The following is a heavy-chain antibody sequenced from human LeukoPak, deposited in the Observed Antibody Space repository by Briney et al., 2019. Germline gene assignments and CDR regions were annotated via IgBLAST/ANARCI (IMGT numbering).Heavy chain of an antibody. J-gene: IGHJ4*02. CDR1: GFTFSSYS. CDR3: AKDSSARSGYFDY. D-gene: IGHD3-3*01. Sequence: PGGSLRLSCAASGFTFSSYSTNWVRQAPGKGLEWVSSISSSSSYIYYADSVKGRFTISRDNSKNTLYLQMNSLRAEDTAVYYCAKDSSARSGYFDYWGQGTLVTVSS. V-gene: IGHV3-21*04. CDR2: ISSSSSYI.